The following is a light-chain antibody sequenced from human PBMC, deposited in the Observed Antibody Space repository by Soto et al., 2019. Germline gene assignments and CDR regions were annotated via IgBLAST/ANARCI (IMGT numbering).Light chain of an antibody. J-gene: IGKJ1*01. CDR1: QSVSSNY. CDR2: GAF. V-gene: IGKV3-20*01. Sequence: EIVLTQSPGTLSLSPGERATFSCRASQSVSSNYLAWYQQKPGQAPRLLIYGAFKRATGITDRFSGSGSGTDFTLTISRMEPEDCAVYCCQQYGRSPRTFGRGTKVEIE. CDR3: QQYGRSPRT.